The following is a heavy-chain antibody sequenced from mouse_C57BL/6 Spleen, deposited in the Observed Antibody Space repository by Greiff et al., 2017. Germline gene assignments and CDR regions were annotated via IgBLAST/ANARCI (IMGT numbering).Heavy chain of an antibody. D-gene: IGHD4-1*01. Sequence: VQLKHSGPELVKPGASVKISCKASGYSFTDYNMNWVKQSNGKSLEWIGVINPNYGTTSYHQKFKGKATLTVDQSSSPAYMLLNSLTSEDSAVYYGARGGANWDGGYAMDYWGQGTSVTVSS. V-gene: IGHV1-39*01. CDR1: GYSFTDYN. J-gene: IGHJ4*01. CDR2: INPNYGTT. CDR3: ARGGANWDGGYAMDY.